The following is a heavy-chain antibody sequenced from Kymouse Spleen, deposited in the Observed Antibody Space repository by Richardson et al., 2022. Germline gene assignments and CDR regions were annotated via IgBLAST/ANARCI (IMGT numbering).Heavy chain of an antibody. CDR3: AAGYSSSWYVEDY. Sequence: QVQLVESGGGVVQPGRSLRLSCAASGFTFSSYGMHWVRQAPGKGLEWVAVISYDGSNKYYADSVKGRFTISRDNSKNTLYLQMNSLRAEDTAVYYCAAGYSSSWYVEDYWGQGTLVTVSS. D-gene: IGHD6-13*01. CDR1: GFTFSSYG. CDR2: ISYDGSNK. J-gene: IGHJ4*02. V-gene: IGHV3-30*18.